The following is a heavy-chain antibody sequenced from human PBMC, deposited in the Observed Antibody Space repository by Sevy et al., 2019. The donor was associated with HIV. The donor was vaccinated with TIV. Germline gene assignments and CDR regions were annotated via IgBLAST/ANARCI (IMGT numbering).Heavy chain of an antibody. D-gene: IGHD3-3*01. J-gene: IGHJ5*02. V-gene: IGHV1-2*02. CDR1: GYTFTGYY. CDR3: ARGVAIFGVPIPSGWFDP. Sequence: ASVKVSCKASGYTFTGYYIHWVRQAPGQGLEWMGYINPNSGGTNYAQKFQGRVTLTSDTSINTVYMELNRLTSDDTAVYYCARGVAIFGVPIPSGWFDPWGQGTLVTVSS. CDR2: INPNSGGT.